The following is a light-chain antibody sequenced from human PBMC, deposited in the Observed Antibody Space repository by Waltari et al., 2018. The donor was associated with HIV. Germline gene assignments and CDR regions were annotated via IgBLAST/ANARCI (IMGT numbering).Light chain of an antibody. Sequence: SYELTQPPSVSVSPGQTASITCAGDKLVDKYACWYQQKPGQSPVLVIYQDSKRPSGLPERFSGSNSGNTATLTIRGTQAMDEADYSCQAWDSSVVFGGGTKLTVL. CDR2: QDS. V-gene: IGLV3-1*01. J-gene: IGLJ2*01. CDR1: KLVDKY. CDR3: QAWDSSVV.